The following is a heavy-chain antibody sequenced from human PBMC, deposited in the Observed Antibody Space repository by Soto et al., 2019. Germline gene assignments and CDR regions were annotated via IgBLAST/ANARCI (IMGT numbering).Heavy chain of an antibody. V-gene: IGHV1-18*04. D-gene: IGHD6-6*01. Sequence: ASVKVSCKASGYTFTNYGITWVRQAPGQGLEWMGWINADYGNTNYEQKFQGRVTMTTDTSTNTAYMELRSLRSDDTAVYYCARRSFGSSSSTPYYFDYWGQGTLVTVSS. J-gene: IGHJ4*02. CDR1: GYTFTNYG. CDR2: INADYGNT. CDR3: ARRSFGSSSSTPYYFDY.